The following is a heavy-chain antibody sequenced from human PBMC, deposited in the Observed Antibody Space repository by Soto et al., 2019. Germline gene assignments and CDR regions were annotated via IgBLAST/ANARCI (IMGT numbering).Heavy chain of an antibody. CDR1: GFTFSSYD. Sequence: GGSLRLSWAASGFTFSSYDMNRVRQAPGKGLEWVANIKQDGSEKYYVDSVKGRFTISRDNAKNSLYLQMNSLRAEDTAVYYCARDPNIVLVPAALRSYYYYYGMDVWGQGTTVTVSS. V-gene: IGHV3-7*01. J-gene: IGHJ6*02. CDR3: ARDPNIVLVPAALRSYYYYYGMDV. CDR2: IKQDGSEK. D-gene: IGHD2-2*01.